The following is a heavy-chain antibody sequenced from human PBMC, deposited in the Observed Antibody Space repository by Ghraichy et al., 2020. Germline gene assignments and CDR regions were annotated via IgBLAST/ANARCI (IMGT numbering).Heavy chain of an antibody. D-gene: IGHD3-22*01. J-gene: IGHJ4*02. CDR2: VSPYNGNT. V-gene: IGHV1-18*04. CDR3: ARAVLLPDY. CDR1: GYTFADYN. Sequence: ASVKVSCKTSGYTFADYNICWVQQAPGQGLEWMGWVSPYNGNTNYEQKFQGRVTMTTDTSTSTAYMELRSLTSDDTAVYYCARAVLLPDYWGQGTLVTVSS.